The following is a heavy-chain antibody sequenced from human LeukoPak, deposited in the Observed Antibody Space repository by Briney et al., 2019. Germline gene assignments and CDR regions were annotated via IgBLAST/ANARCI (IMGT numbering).Heavy chain of an antibody. J-gene: IGHJ4*02. CDR1: GFTFSSYW. CDR2: IKQGGSEK. D-gene: IGHD1-26*01. V-gene: IGHV3-7*01. CDR3: ARAKWELRVLLGY. Sequence: GGSLRLSCAASGFTFSSYWMSWVRQAPGKGLERVANIKQGGSEKYYVDSVKGRFIISRDNAKNSLYLQMNSLRAEDTAVYYCARAKWELRVLLGYWGQGTLVTVSS.